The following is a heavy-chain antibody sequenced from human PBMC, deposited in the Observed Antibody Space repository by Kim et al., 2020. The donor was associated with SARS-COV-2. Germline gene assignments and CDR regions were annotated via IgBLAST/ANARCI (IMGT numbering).Heavy chain of an antibody. Sequence: GGSLRLSCAASGFTFSSYSMNWVRQAPGKGLEWVSSISSSSSYIYYADSVKGRFTISRDNAKNSLYLQMNSLRAEDTAVYYCARVGRTLGYYYGSGYYPYFDYWGQGTLVTVSS. V-gene: IGHV3-21*01. CDR3: ARVGRTLGYYYGSGYYPYFDY. D-gene: IGHD3-22*01. CDR2: ISSSSSYI. CDR1: GFTFSSYS. J-gene: IGHJ4*02.